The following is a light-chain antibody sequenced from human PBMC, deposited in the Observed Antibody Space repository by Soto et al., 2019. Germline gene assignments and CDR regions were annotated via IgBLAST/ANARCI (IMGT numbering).Light chain of an antibody. CDR3: QKYNSVPPT. J-gene: IGKJ4*01. CDR2: SAS. V-gene: IGKV1-27*01. CDR1: QGIMND. Sequence: DIQMTQSPSSLSASVGDRVTITCQASQGIMNDLAWYQQKPGKPPNLLISSASTLKSGVPSRFSGSGFGTDLTLTISNLQPEDVATYYCQKYNSVPPTFGGGTKVEIK.